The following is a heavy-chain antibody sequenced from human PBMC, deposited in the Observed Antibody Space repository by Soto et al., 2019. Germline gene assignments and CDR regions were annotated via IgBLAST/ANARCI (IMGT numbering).Heavy chain of an antibody. D-gene: IGHD3-10*01. V-gene: IGHV1-18*01. J-gene: IGHJ5*02. CDR2: ISAYNGNT. Sequence: QVQLVQSGAEVKKPGASVKVSCKASGYTFTSYGISWVRQAPGQGLEWMGWISAYNGNTNYAQKLQGRVTMTTDTSTSTAYMELRNLRSDDTAVYYCARDRVHYGSGMDWFDPWGQGTLVTVSS. CDR3: ARDRVHYGSGMDWFDP. CDR1: GYTFTSYG.